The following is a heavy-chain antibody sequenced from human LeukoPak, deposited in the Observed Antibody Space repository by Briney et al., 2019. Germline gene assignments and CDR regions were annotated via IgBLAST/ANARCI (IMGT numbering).Heavy chain of an antibody. J-gene: IGHJ5*02. CDR2: IYYSGST. CDR3: ARVGYYGSGSYVRFDP. D-gene: IGHD3-10*01. V-gene: IGHV4-59*01. Sequence: SETLSLTCTVSGGSISSYFWSWIRQPPGKGLEWIGYIYYSGSTNYNPSLKSRVTISVDTSKNQFSLKLSSVTAADTAEHYCARVGYYGSGSYVRFDPWGQGTLVTVSS. CDR1: GGSISSYF.